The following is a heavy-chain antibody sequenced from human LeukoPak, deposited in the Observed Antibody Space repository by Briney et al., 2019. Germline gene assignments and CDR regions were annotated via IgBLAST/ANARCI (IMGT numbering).Heavy chain of an antibody. D-gene: IGHD3-3*01. V-gene: IGHV1-69*05. Sequence: ASVKVSCKASGGTFSSYAISWVRQAPGQGLEWMGGIMPIFGTANHAQKFQGRVTITTDESTSTAYMELSSLRSEDTAVYYCARDRYYDFWSGYYTGRLDYWGQGTLVTVSS. CDR3: ARDRYYDFWSGYYTGRLDY. J-gene: IGHJ4*02. CDR1: GGTFSSYA. CDR2: IMPIFGTA.